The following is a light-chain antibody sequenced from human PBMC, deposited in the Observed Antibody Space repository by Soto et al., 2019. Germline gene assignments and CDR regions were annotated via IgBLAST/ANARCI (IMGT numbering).Light chain of an antibody. CDR3: SSYTSSTNQV. V-gene: IGLV2-14*01. CDR1: SSDVGAYNY. Sequence: QSALTQPASVSGSPGQSITISCAGTSSDVGAYNYVPWYQQHPGKAPKLVIYEVGDRPSGVSNRFSGSKSGNTASLTISGLQAEDEADYYCSSYTSSTNQVFGGGTKLTVL. CDR2: EVG. J-gene: IGLJ3*02.